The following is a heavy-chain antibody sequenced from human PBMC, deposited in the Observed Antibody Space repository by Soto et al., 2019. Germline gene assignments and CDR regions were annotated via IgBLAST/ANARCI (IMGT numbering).Heavy chain of an antibody. Sequence: EVQLVESGGGLVQPGGSLRLSCAASGFTFSSYWMSWVRQAPGKGLEWVANIKQDGSEKYYVDSVKGRFTISRDNAKNSLYLQMNCLRAEDTAVYYWASDIAARHPFDYWGQGTLVTVSS. J-gene: IGHJ4*02. CDR2: IKQDGSEK. V-gene: IGHV3-7*01. D-gene: IGHD6-6*01. CDR1: GFTFSSYW. CDR3: ASDIAARHPFDY.